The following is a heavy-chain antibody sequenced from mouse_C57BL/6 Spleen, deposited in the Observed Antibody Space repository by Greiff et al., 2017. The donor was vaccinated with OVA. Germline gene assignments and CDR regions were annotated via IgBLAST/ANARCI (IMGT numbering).Heavy chain of an antibody. D-gene: IGHD2-12*01. CDR2: IHPNSGST. CDR3: AREAYEGDDY. CDR1: GYTFTSSW. J-gene: IGHJ2*01. Sequence: QVQLQQPGAELVKPGASVKLSCKASGYTFTSSWMHWVKQRPGQGLEWIGMIHPNSGSTNYNEKFKSKATLTVDKSSSTAYMQLSSLTSEDSAVYYCAREAYEGDDYWGQGTTLTVSS. V-gene: IGHV1-64*01.